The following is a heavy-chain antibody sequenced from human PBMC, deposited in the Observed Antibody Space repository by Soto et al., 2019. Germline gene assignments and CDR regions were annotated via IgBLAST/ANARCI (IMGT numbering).Heavy chain of an antibody. V-gene: IGHV3-30*19. Sequence: QLVESGGGVVQPGASLRLSCAASGFRFKSFVMHWVRQVPGKGLQWVALTSCDGNTTYYGDSVQGRFIVSRDNSKKTLDLQMDILRREDTALYYWARWGTAGGRELWGHGTLVYVS. CDR2: TSCDGNTT. CDR3: ARWGTAGGREL. J-gene: IGHJ4*01. CDR1: GFRFKSFV. D-gene: IGHD3-16*01.